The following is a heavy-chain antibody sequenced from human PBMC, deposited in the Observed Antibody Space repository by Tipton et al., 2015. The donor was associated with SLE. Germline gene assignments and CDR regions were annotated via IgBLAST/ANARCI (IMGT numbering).Heavy chain of an antibody. Sequence: TLSLTCSVSGGSLSYYYWSWIRQPPGKGLEWIGSIYYSGSTNHNPSLESRVTISVDTSKNQFSLKLSSVTAADTAVYYCAREGCSSTSCYGYYYMDVWGKGTTVTVSS. CDR1: GGSLSYYY. CDR2: IYYSGST. D-gene: IGHD2-2*01. J-gene: IGHJ6*03. CDR3: AREGCSSTSCYGYYYMDV. V-gene: IGHV4-59*12.